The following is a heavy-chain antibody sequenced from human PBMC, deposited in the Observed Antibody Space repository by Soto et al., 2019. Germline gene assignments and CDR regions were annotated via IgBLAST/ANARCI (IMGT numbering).Heavy chain of an antibody. J-gene: IGHJ5*02. CDR2: INPKTGDT. D-gene: IGHD1-1*01. CDR1: GYTFTDFY. V-gene: IGHV1-2*02. Sequence: QEQLVQSGTEVKKPGASVTVSCKSSGYTFTDFYLHWLRRAPGQGLEWVGWINPKTGDTKSSQKFQGRVTMSRDTSVSTAYIDLTSLTSDDTAMYYCATATNGTTGWYHPWGQGTRVTVSS. CDR3: ATATNGTTGWYHP.